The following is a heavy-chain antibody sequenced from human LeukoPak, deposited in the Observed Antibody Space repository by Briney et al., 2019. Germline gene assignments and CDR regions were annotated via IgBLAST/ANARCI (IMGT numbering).Heavy chain of an antibody. CDR3: AVTATPGHYFDY. CDR2: INHSGST. Sequence: PSETLSLTCAVYGGSFSGYYWSWIRQPPGKGLEWIGEINHSGSTNYNPSLKSRVTISVDTSKNQFSLKLSSVTAADTAVYYCAVTATPGHYFDYWGQGSLVTVSS. D-gene: IGHD2-15*01. J-gene: IGHJ4*02. CDR1: GGSFSGYY. V-gene: IGHV4-34*01.